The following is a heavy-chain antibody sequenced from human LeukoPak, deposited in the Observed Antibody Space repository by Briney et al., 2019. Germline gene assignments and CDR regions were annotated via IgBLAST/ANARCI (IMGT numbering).Heavy chain of an antibody. CDR1: GFTFNSYA. D-gene: IGHD3-16*01. V-gene: IGHV3-23*01. Sequence: GGSLRLSCAASGFTFNSYAMAWVRQAPGKGLEWVSVVSGYRSTTHYADSVKGRFTISRDNSKNTLYLQMNSLRDEDTAVYYCARGSCGTYDCWGQGTLVTVSS. CDR2: VSGYRSTT. J-gene: IGHJ4*02. CDR3: ARGSCGTYDC.